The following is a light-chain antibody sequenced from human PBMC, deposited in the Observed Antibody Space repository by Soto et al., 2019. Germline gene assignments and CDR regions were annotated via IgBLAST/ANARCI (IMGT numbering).Light chain of an antibody. CDR3: QQYNIYPLT. J-gene: IGKJ4*01. CDR2: GAS. V-gene: IGKV1D-16*01. CDR1: QDINSY. Sequence: DVQMTQSPSSLSASVGDRVTITCRASQDINSYLAWYQQKPGNAPKSLIYGASSLQTGVPSRFSCSESGTDFTLTISNLQPEDSATYYCQQYNIYPLTFGGGTKVEIK.